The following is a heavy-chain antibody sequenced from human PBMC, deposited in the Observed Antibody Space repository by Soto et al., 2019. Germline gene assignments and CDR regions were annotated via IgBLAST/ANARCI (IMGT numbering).Heavy chain of an antibody. CDR3: ARGGLAYYYDSSGSIDY. Sequence: LSLTCTVSGGSISSGDYYWSWIRQPPGKGLEWIGYIHYSGSTYYNPSLKSRVTISVDTSKNQFSLKLSSVTAADTAVYYCARGGLAYYYDSSGSIDYWGQGTLVTVSS. CDR2: IHYSGST. CDR1: GGSISSGDYY. D-gene: IGHD3-22*01. J-gene: IGHJ4*02. V-gene: IGHV4-30-4*01.